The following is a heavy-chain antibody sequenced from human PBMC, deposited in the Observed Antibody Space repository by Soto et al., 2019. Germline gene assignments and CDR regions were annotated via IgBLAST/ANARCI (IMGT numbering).Heavy chain of an antibody. J-gene: IGHJ5*02. V-gene: IGHV1-69*13. CDR3: ARDPYYCDSSGSAPLWWFDP. CDR1: GGTFSSYA. Sequence: VASVKVSCKASGGTFSSYAISWVRQAPGQGLEWMGGIIPIFGTANYAQKFQGRVTITADEYRSTAYMELSSLRPEDTAAYYCARDPYYCDSSGSAPLWWFDPWGQGTLMTVSS. CDR2: IIPIFGTA. D-gene: IGHD3-22*01.